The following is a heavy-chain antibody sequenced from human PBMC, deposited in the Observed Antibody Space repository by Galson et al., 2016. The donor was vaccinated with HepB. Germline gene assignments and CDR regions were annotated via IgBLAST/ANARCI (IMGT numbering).Heavy chain of an antibody. V-gene: IGHV4-34*01. CDR1: GGSFSGYY. CDR3: ARAGYTYYYYYGMEV. Sequence: ETLSLTCAVYGGSFSGYYWSWIRQPPGKGLEWIGEINHSGSTNYNPSLKSRVTISVDTSKNQFSLKLSSVTAADMAVYCCARAGYTYYYYYGMEVWGQGTTVTVSS. J-gene: IGHJ6*02. D-gene: IGHD5-24*01. CDR2: INHSGST.